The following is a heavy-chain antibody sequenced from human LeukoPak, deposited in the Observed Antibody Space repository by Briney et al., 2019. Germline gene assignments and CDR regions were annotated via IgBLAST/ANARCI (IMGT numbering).Heavy chain of an antibody. CDR2: IYPGDSDT. D-gene: IGHD5-18*01. J-gene: IGHJ3*02. CDR3: ARSNSYGFNAFDI. V-gene: IGHV5-51*01. CDR1: GYSFTSYW. Sequence: RGASLKISCKGSGYSFTSYWIGWVRQMPGKGLEWMGIIYPGDSDTRYSPSFQGQVTISADKSISTAYLQWSSLKASDTAMYYCARSNSYGFNAFDIWGQGTMVTVSS.